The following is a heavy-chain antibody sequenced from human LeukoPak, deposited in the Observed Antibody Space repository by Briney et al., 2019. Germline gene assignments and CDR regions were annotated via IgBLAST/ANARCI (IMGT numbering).Heavy chain of an antibody. Sequence: GGSLRLSCSASGLTFRSDWMSWVRQAPGKGLEWVANIKQDGSEKSYVDSVKGRFTISRDNAKNSLYLQMNSLRAEDTAVYYCARDSRGYRYGGSYYYYGMDVWGQGTTVTVSS. CDR1: GLTFRSDW. V-gene: IGHV3-7*01. D-gene: IGHD5-18*01. CDR2: IKQDGSEK. J-gene: IGHJ6*02. CDR3: ARDSRGYRYGGSYYYYGMDV.